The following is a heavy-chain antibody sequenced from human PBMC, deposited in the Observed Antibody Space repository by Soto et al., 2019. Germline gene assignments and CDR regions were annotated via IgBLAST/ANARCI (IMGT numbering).Heavy chain of an antibody. D-gene: IGHD3-3*01. J-gene: IGHJ4*02. CDR1: GYTFINYG. V-gene: IGHV1-18*01. CDR2: ISGYNGNT. Sequence: QVQLVQSGVEVKKPGASVRVSCKASGYTFINYGITWVRQAAGLGLEWLGWISGYNGNTNYAQKFQGRVTMTTDTSTSTAYMDLTCLRYDDTAVYYCARRGRFAVADSDYWGQGTLLTVSS. CDR3: ARRGRFAVADSDY.